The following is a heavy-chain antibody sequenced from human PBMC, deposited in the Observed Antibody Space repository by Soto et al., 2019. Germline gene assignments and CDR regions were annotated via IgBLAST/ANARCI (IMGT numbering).Heavy chain of an antibody. CDR2: INPSGST. CDR3: ARVLFYYCDSSSPIDY. Sequence: QVQLQQWGAGLLKPSETLSLTCAVYGGSFSGYYWSWIRQPPGKGLEWIGEINPSGSTNYNPSLKSRVTISVDTSKNQFSLKLSSVTAADTAVYYCARVLFYYCDSSSPIDYWGQGTLVTVSS. J-gene: IGHJ4*02. V-gene: IGHV4-34*01. CDR1: GGSFSGYY. D-gene: IGHD3-22*01.